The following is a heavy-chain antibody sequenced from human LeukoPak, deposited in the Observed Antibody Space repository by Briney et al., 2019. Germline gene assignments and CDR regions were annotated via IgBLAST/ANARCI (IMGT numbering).Heavy chain of an antibody. V-gene: IGHV3-49*04. CDR3: TRVRSGNDFDY. CDR2: IRSKAYGGTT. CDR1: GFTFGDYA. D-gene: IGHD3-10*01. Sequence: QSGGSLRLSCTTSGFTFGDYAMSWVRQAPGKGLEWVGFIRSKAYGGTTQYAASVEGRFTISRDDSKSIAYLQMSSLKTEDTAVYYCTRVRSGNDFDYWGQGTLVTVSS. J-gene: IGHJ4*02.